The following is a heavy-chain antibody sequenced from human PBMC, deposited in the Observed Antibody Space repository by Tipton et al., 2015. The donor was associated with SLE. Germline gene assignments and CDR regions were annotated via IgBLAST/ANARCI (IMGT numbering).Heavy chain of an antibody. CDR1: GGSLSTSSYY. CDR3: ARTPRDYDMLTSYYMPPDY. Sequence: TLSLTCTVSGGSLSTSSYYWGWIRQPPGKGLEWIGTVYDSESTYYNPSLKSRVTISVDTSKNQFSLKLSSVTAADTAVYYCARTPRDYDMLTSYYMPPDYWGQGTRVTVSS. D-gene: IGHD3-9*01. CDR2: VYDSEST. J-gene: IGHJ4*02. V-gene: IGHV4-39*07.